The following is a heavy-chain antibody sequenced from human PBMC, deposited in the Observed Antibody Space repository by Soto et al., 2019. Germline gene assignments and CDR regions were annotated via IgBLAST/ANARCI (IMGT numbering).Heavy chain of an antibody. CDR3: AKGITIFGVVIMEQDYYYGMDV. V-gene: IGHV3-23*01. Sequence: GGSLRLSCAASGFTFSSYAMTWVRQAPGKGLEWVSTISGSGAGTYYADSVRGRFTISRDNSKNTLYLQMNSLRADDTAVYYCAKGITIFGVVIMEQDYYYGMDVWGQGTTVTVSS. D-gene: IGHD3-3*01. CDR2: ISGSGAGT. CDR1: GFTFSSYA. J-gene: IGHJ6*02.